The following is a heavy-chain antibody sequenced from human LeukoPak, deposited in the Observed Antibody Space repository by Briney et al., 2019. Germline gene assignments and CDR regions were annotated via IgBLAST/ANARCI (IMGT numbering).Heavy chain of an antibody. CDR3: ARSQSGSYSNLDY. V-gene: IGHV3-43*02. Sequence: GGSLRLSCAASGFTFDDYAMHWVRQAPGMGLEWVSLISGDGGSTYYADSVKGRFTISRDNAKNSLYLQMNSLRAEDTAVYYCARSQSGSYSNLDYWGQGTLVTVSS. D-gene: IGHD1-26*01. CDR2: ISGDGGST. CDR1: GFTFDDYA. J-gene: IGHJ4*02.